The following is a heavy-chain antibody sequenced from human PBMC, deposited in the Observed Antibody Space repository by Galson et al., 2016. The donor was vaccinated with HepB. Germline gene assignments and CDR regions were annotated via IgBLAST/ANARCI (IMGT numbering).Heavy chain of an antibody. CDR2: IHHTGTST. CDR3: ARELGVRGVRMDV. CDR1: GGSFIGY. Sequence: SETLSLTCAVYGGSFIGYWSWIRQSPGTGLEWIGEIHHTGTSTTYNPSLVSRVTISVATSKNQFSLKLTSVTAADTAVYYCARELGVRGVRMDVWGQGTTVIVSS. V-gene: IGHV4-34*01. D-gene: IGHD3-10*01. J-gene: IGHJ6*02.